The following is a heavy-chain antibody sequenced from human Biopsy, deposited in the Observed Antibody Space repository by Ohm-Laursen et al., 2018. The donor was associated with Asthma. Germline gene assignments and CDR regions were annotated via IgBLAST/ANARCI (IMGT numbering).Heavy chain of an antibody. Sequence: GASVKVSCKAPGGTFSNFAISWVRQAPGQGLEWLGGIMTVFGTKNCAQKFQGRVTITADESTSTAYMEVTSLRSEDTAIYYCARCQVGYSSGWSLLLKKIYYSGMDVWGQGTAVTVSS. D-gene: IGHD6-19*01. CDR2: IMTVFGTK. J-gene: IGHJ6*02. V-gene: IGHV1-69*13. CDR3: ARCQVGYSSGWSLLLKKIYYSGMDV. CDR1: GGTFSNFA.